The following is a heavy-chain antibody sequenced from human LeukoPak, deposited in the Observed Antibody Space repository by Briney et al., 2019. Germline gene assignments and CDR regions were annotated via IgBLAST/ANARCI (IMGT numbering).Heavy chain of an antibody. J-gene: IGHJ4*02. CDR3: ARANYYGTPLTLDY. Sequence: ASVKVSCKASGYTFTGYYRHWVRQAPGQGLEWMGWINPKSGDTNYAQKFQGRVTMTRDTSISTAYMELSRLRSDDTAVYYCARANYYGTPLTLDYWGQGTLVTVSS. D-gene: IGHD3-10*01. CDR2: INPKSGDT. CDR1: GYTFTGYY. V-gene: IGHV1-2*02.